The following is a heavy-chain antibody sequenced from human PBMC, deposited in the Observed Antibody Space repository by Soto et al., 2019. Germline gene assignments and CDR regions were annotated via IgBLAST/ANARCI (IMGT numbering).Heavy chain of an antibody. D-gene: IGHD3-10*01. CDR3: ARADYYGDPGSY. Sequence: GGSLRFSCAASGFTFSTSWMSWVRQAPGKGLEWVANIKEDGSEKYYVDSVKGRFTISRDHAKNSLYLQMNSLGADDTAVYYCARADYYGDPGSYWGQGTLVTVSS. CDR1: GFTFSTSW. V-gene: IGHV3-7*01. J-gene: IGHJ4*02. CDR2: IKEDGSEK.